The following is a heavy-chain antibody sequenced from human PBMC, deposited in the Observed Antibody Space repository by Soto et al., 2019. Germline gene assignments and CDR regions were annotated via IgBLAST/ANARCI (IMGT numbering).Heavy chain of an antibody. Sequence: GGSLRLSCAASGFTVSSYWMSWARQAPGKGLEWVANIKQDGSEKYYVDSVKGRFTISRDNAKNSLYLQMNSLRAEDTAVYYCARFSPGGHIAAAGNYFDYWGQGTLVTVSS. CDR2: IKQDGSEK. CDR3: ARFSPGGHIAAAGNYFDY. D-gene: IGHD6-13*01. J-gene: IGHJ4*02. CDR1: GFTVSSYW. V-gene: IGHV3-7*01.